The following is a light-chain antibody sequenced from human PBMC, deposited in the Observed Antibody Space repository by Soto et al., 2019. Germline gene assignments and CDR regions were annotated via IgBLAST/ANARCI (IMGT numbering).Light chain of an antibody. V-gene: IGLV2-14*01. J-gene: IGLJ1*01. CDR1: SSDVGAYNY. Sequence: QSVLTQPAAVSGSPGQSITISCTGPSSDVGAYNYVSWHQHHPGDAPKLLIYDVSTRPSGVSNRFSGSKSGNTASLTISGLQAEDEADYYCSSYTTSTTRVFGTGTKVTVL. CDR2: DVS. CDR3: SSYTTSTTRV.